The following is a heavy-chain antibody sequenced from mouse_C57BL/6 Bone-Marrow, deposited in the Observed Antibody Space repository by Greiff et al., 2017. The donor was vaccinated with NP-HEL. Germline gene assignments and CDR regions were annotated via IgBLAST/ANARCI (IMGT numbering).Heavy chain of an antibody. J-gene: IGHJ2*01. CDR3: ARRDYGSPYFDY. CDR2: IYPRSGNT. V-gene: IGHV1-81*01. Sequence: QVHVKQSGAELARPGASVKLSCKASGYTFTSYGISWVKQRTGQGLEWIGEIYPRSGNTYYNEKFKGKATLTADKSSSTAYMELRSLTSEDSAVYFCARRDYGSPYFDYWGQGTTLTVSS. CDR1: GYTFTSYG. D-gene: IGHD1-1*01.